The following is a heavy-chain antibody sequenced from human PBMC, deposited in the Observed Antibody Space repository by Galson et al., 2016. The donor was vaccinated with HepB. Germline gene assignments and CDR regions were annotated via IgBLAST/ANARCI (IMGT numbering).Heavy chain of an antibody. J-gene: IGHJ3*02. CDR2: LSYSGSA. CDR1: GGSVTASPYY. V-gene: IGHV4-39*01. CDR3: ARLFASGRKYYAFDI. Sequence: SETLSLTCTVSGGSVTASPYYHAWIRQPPGKGLEWIGTLSYSGSAYYNPSLESHFTISMGASKNQFSLQLTSVTAADTSVYYCARLFASGRKYYAFDIWGLGNLVTVSS. D-gene: IGHD3-10*01.